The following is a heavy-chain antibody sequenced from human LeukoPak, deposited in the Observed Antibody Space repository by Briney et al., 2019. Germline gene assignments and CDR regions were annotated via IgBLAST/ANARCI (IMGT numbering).Heavy chain of an antibody. CDR1: GFTVSSNY. D-gene: IGHD1-7*01. J-gene: IGHJ6*02. V-gene: IGHV3-53*01. Sequence: GGSLRLSCAASGFTVSSNYMSWVRQAPGKGLEWVSVIYSGGSTYYADSVKGRFTISRDNSKNTLYLQMNSLRAEDTAVYYCARDRGEWNYVSCYYYGMDVWGQGTTVTVSS. CDR3: ARDRGEWNYVSCYYYGMDV. CDR2: IYSGGST.